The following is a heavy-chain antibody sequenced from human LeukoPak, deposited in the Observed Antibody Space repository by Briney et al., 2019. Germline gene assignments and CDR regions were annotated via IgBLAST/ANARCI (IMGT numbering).Heavy chain of an antibody. CDR3: ATVKFKSGLSRYFGWSQYYFDY. CDR1: GFTFSSYG. CDR2: ISYDGSNK. D-gene: IGHD3-9*01. J-gene: IGHJ4*02. V-gene: IGHV3-30*03. Sequence: GGSLRLSCAASGFTFSSYGMHWVRQAPGKGLEWVAVISYDGSNKYYADSVKGRFTISRDNSKNTLYLQMNSLRAEDTAVYYCATVKFKSGLSRYFGWSQYYFDYWGQGTLVTVSS.